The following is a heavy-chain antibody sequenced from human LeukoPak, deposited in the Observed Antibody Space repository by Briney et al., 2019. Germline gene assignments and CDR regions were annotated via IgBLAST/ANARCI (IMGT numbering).Heavy chain of an antibody. CDR1: GFTFKNYW. Sequence: GGSLRLSCAASGFTFKNYWMTWVRQAPGKGLEWVASIKKDGGEKYYEDSVKGRFTISRDNAKNSLYLQMNSLRAEDTALYSCARGHYGMDVWGQGTTVTVSS. CDR2: IKKDGGEK. V-gene: IGHV3-7*01. J-gene: IGHJ6*02. CDR3: ARGHYGMDV.